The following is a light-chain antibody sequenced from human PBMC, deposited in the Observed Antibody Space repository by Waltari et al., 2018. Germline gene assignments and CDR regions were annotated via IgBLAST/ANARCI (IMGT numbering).Light chain of an antibody. J-gene: IGKJ2*03. Sequence: DAVMTPSPPSLPITPGQPASISCRSTQSLVHSNGNTYLSWYQQKPGQPPRRLIYEVSNQDSGVPDRFSGSGAGTDFILKISRVEAEDVGVYYCGQGTHFPYSFGQGTKMEIK. CDR3: GQGTHFPYS. CDR1: QSLVHSNGNTY. CDR2: EVS. V-gene: IGKV2-30*02.